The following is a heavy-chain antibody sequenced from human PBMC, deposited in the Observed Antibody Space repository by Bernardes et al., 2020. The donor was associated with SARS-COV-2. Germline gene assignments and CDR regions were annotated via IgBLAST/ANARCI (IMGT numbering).Heavy chain of an antibody. V-gene: IGHV2-70*01. CDR3: GRLVRDGGSYIIDN. D-gene: IGHD1-26*01. Sequence: SGPTLVKPTQTLTLTCTFSGFSLSTSGMCVSWIRQPPGKALEWLALIDWTDDKYYSTSLKTRLTIFKDTSKNQVVLIMTNMDPVDTATYYCGRLVRDGGSYIIDNWGQGTLVTVSS. CDR2: IDWTDDK. CDR1: GFSLSTSGMC. J-gene: IGHJ4*02.